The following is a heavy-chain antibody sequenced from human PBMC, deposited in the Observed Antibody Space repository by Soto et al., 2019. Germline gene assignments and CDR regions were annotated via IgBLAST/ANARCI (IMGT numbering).Heavy chain of an antibody. D-gene: IGHD6-13*01. J-gene: IGHJ5*02. V-gene: IGHV4-59*08. CDR1: GGSISSYY. Sequence: SETLSLTCTVSGGSISSYYWSWIRQPPGKGLEWIGYIYYSGSTNYNPSLKSRVTISVDTSKNQFSLKLSSVTAADTAVYYCARKDSSCWWGANCFDPWGQTTLVTVSS. CDR2: IYYSGST. CDR3: ARKDSSCWWGANCFDP.